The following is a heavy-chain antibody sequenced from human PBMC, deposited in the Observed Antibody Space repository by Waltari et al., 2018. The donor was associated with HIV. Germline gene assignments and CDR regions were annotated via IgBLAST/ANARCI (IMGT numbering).Heavy chain of an antibody. J-gene: IGHJ4*02. V-gene: IGHV3-33*01. CDR3: ARDPIYCSSTSCYTHFDY. CDR2: IWYDGSNK. Sequence: QVQLVESGGGVVQPGRYLRPSCGAYGFTFSSNGMHWMRQAPGKGLEWVAVIWYDGSNKYYADSVKGRFTISRDNSKNTLYLQMNSLRAEDTAVYYCARDPIYCSSTSCYTHFDYWGQGTLVTVSS. D-gene: IGHD2-2*02. CDR1: GFTFSSNG.